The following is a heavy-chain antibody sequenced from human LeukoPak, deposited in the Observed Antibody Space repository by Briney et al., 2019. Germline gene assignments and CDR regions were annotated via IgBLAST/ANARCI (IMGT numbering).Heavy chain of an antibody. D-gene: IGHD4-17*01. CDR1: GFTFSSYW. J-gene: IGHJ6*02. Sequence: PGGSLRLSCAASGFTFSSYWINWVRQAPGKGLEWVANIKQDGSEKYYVDSVKGRFTISRDNAKNSLYLQMNSLRAEDTAVYYCARNFYGPYYYYGMDVWGQGTTVGDSS. V-gene: IGHV3-7*05. CDR2: IKQDGSEK. CDR3: ARNFYGPYYYYGMDV.